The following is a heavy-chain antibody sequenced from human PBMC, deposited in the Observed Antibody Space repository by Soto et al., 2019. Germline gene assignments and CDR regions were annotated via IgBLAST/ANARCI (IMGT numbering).Heavy chain of an antibody. CDR2: ISYDGSNK. V-gene: IGHV3-30*03. J-gene: IGHJ2*01. CDR1: GFTFTPYG. CDR3: AGGSYPNWYFDL. D-gene: IGHD1-26*01. Sequence: QVQLVESGGGVVQPGRSLRLSCAASGFTFTPYGMHWVRQAPGKGLEWVAVISYDGSNKYYADSVKGRFTISRDNSKNTLYLQMNSLRAEDTAVYYCAGGSYPNWYFDLWGRGTLVTVSS.